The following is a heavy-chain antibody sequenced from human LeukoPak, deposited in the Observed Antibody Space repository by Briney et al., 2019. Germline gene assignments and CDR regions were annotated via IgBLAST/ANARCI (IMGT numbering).Heavy chain of an antibody. CDR1: GFTFSDYY. J-gene: IGHJ4*02. CDR2: ISSSSSYT. D-gene: IGHD3-22*01. CDR3: ARQIAYYYDSSGYYTTDY. V-gene: IGHV3-11*06. Sequence: PGGSLRLSCAASGFTFSDYYMSWIRQAPGKGLEWVSYISSSSSYTNYVDSVKGRFTISRDNAKNSLYLQMNSLRAEDTAVYYCARQIAYYYDSSGYYTTDYWGQGTLVTVSS.